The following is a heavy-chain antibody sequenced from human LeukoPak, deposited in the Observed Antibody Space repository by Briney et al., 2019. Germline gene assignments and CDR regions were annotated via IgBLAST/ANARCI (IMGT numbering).Heavy chain of an antibody. J-gene: IGHJ6*02. CDR1: GYTFTGYY. V-gene: IGHV1-2*02. D-gene: IGHD3-9*01. CDR3: ARDGPKLRYFDWAYGMDV. CDR2: INPNSGGT. Sequence: ASVKVSCKASGYTFTGYYMHWVRQAPGQGLEWMGWINPNSGGTNYAQKFQGRVTITADKSTSTAYMELSSLRSGDTAVYYCARDGPKLRYFDWAYGMDVWGQGTTVTVSS.